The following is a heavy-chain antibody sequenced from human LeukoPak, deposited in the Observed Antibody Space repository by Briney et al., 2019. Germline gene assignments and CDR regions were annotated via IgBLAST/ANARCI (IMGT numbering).Heavy chain of an antibody. Sequence: SETLSLTCTVSGGSISSSSYYWGWIRQPPGKGLEWIGSIYYSGSTYYNPSLKSRVTISVDTSKNQFSLKLSSVTAADTAVYYCARLGGHIVATFSNWFDPWGQGTLVTVSS. J-gene: IGHJ5*02. CDR3: ARLGGHIVATFSNWFDP. CDR2: IYYSGST. CDR1: GGSISSSSYY. D-gene: IGHD5-12*01. V-gene: IGHV4-39*01.